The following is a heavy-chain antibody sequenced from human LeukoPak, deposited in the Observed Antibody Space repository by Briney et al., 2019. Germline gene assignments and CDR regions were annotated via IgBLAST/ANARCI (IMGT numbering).Heavy chain of an antibody. V-gene: IGHV1-18*01. CDR2: ISAYNGNT. J-gene: IGHJ4*02. Sequence: GESLKISCKGSGYSFTSYGISWVRQAPGQGLEWMGWISAYNGNTNYAQKLQGRVTMTTDTSTSTAYMELRSLRSDDTAVYYCARDLVVVVGPTLDYWGQGTLVTVSS. CDR1: GYSFTSYG. D-gene: IGHD2-15*01. CDR3: ARDLVVVVGPTLDY.